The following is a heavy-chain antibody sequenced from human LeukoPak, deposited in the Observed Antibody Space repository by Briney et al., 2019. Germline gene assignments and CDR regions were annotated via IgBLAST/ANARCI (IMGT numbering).Heavy chain of an antibody. D-gene: IGHD3-9*01. CDR3: ARDSAYYDIFQH. CDR2: INASGGST. Sequence: ASVKVSCKASGYTFTSYYMHWVRQAPGQGLEWMGIINASGGSTSYAQKFQGRVTMTRDTSTSTVYMELSSLRAEDTAVYYCARDSAYYDIFQHWGQGTLVTVSS. V-gene: IGHV1-46*01. J-gene: IGHJ1*01. CDR1: GYTFTSYY.